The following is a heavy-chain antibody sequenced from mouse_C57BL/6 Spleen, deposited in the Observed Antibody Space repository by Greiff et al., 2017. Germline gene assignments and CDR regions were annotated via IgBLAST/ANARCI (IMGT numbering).Heavy chain of an antibody. Sequence: QVQLQQSGPGLVQPSQSLSITCTVSGFSLTSYGVHWVRQSPGKGLEWLGVIWSGGSTDYNAAFISRLSISKDNSKSQVFFKMNSLKADDTAIYYCARTSYYAMDYWGQGTSVTVSS. CDR2: IWSGGST. CDR3: ARTSYYAMDY. CDR1: GFSLTSYG. J-gene: IGHJ4*01. V-gene: IGHV2-2*01.